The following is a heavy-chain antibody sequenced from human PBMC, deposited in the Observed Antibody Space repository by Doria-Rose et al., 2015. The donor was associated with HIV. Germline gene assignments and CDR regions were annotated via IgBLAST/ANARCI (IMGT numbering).Heavy chain of an antibody. CDR3: TKSYNNFWSGSYYDY. J-gene: IGHJ4*02. CDR2: IRSKAYGGTT. CDR1: GFTFADSA. Sequence: GFTFADSAINWVRQAPGKGLEWLGFIRSKAYGGTTEYAASLKDRFTIPRDDSNTIAYLHMNSLKTEDTAVYFCTKSYNNFWSGSYYDYWGPGTLVTVSS. D-gene: IGHD3-3*01. V-gene: IGHV3-49*04.